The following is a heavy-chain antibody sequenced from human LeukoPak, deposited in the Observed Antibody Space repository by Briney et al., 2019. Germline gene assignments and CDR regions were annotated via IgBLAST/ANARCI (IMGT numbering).Heavy chain of an antibody. V-gene: IGHV4-39*01. CDR1: GVSISSSSAY. CDR2: IYYSKNT. D-gene: IGHD5-18*01. CDR3: VSPRGFSYGYFDY. Sequence: SETLSPTCTLSGVSISSSSAYWGWIRQPPGKGLEWIGSIYYSKNTYYNPSLKSRVTISADTSKNQFSLTLGSVSATDTAVYYCVSPRGFSYGYFDYWGQGTLVTVSS. J-gene: IGHJ4*02.